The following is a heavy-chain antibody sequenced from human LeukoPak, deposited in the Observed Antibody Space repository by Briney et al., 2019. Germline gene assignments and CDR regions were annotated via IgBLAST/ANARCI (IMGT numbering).Heavy chain of an antibody. Sequence: GESLKISCKGSGYSFTSYWIGWVRQMPGKGLEWMGIIYPGDSDTRYSPSFQGQVTISADKSISTAYLQWSSLKASDTAMYYCARGDSLSIAVAGTEFDYWGQGTLVTVPS. J-gene: IGHJ4*02. V-gene: IGHV5-51*01. D-gene: IGHD6-19*01. CDR2: IYPGDSDT. CDR1: GYSFTSYW. CDR3: ARGDSLSIAVAGTEFDY.